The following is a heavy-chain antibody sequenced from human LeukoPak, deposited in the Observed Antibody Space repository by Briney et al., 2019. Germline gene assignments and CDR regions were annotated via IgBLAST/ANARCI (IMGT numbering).Heavy chain of an antibody. Sequence: GGSLRLSCAASGFTVSTSYMSWVRQAPGKGLEWVSVIYSSGSTYYADSVKGRFTIFRDNSKNTLYLQMNSLRAEDTAVYYCARDGGLAPYSSSTPFDYWGQGTLVTVSS. CDR3: ARDGGLAPYSSSTPFDY. V-gene: IGHV3-66*03. D-gene: IGHD6-6*01. J-gene: IGHJ4*02. CDR2: IYSSGST. CDR1: GFTVSTSY.